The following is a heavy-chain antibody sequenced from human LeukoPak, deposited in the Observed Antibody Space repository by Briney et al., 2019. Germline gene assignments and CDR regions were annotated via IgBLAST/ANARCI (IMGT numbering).Heavy chain of an antibody. J-gene: IGHJ4*02. CDR1: GGSVSSGSYY. D-gene: IGHD6-19*01. CDR2: IHYSGST. V-gene: IGHV4-61*01. CDR3: ARDGVAGGFDF. Sequence: PSETLSLTCTVSGGSVSSGSYYWCWIRQAPGKGLEWIGYIHYSGSTNHNSSLKSRVTISVDTSKNQYSLKLNSVTAADTAVYYCARDGVAGGFDFWGQGTLVTVSS.